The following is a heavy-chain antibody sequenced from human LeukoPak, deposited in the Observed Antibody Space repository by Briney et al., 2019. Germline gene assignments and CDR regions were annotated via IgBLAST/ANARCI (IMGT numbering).Heavy chain of an antibody. CDR1: GGSISSSGYS. CDR2: IYHSGST. CDR3: ARGGYSYGNNWFDP. D-gene: IGHD5-18*01. Sequence: SQTLSLTCAVSGGSISSSGYSWSWIRQPPGKGLEWIGYIYHSGSTYYNPSLKSRVTISVDRSKNQFSLKLSSVTAADTAVYYCARGGYSYGNNWFDPWAREPWSPSPQ. J-gene: IGHJ5*02. V-gene: IGHV4-30-2*01.